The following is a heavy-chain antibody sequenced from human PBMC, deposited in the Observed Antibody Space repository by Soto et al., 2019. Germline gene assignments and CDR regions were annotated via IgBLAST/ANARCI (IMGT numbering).Heavy chain of an antibody. Sequence: QVQLQESRTRLVQPSENLSLTCSVSGGSVSSDSYYWSWIRQPPGAGLEWIGYIYFSGTTNYNTSLESLVTILVDSSKNRFSLKLSSVTAADTAVYYCARSPDSGEYVEYWDRGTMVAV. CDR1: GGSVSSDSYY. CDR2: IYFSGTT. D-gene: IGHD4-17*01. CDR3: ARSPDSGEYVEY. J-gene: IGHJ4*02. V-gene: IGHV4-61*01.